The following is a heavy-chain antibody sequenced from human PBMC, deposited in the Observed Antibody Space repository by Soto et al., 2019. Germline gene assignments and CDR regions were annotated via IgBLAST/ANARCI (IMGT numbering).Heavy chain of an antibody. J-gene: IGHJ6*02. CDR2: IYYSGST. CDR3: ARDYYYYDSGGMDV. CDR1: GGSISSGGYY. D-gene: IGHD3-22*01. V-gene: IGHV4-31*03. Sequence: SETLSLTCTVSGGSISSGGYYWSWIRQPPGKGLEWIGYIYYSGSTYYNPSLKSRVTISVDTSKNQFSLKLSSVTAADTAVYYCARDYYYYDSGGMDVWGQGTTVTVSS.